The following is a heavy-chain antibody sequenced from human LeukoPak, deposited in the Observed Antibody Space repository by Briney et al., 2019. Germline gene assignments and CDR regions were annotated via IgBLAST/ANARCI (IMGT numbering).Heavy chain of an antibody. V-gene: IGHV4-34*01. CDR2: INHSGST. J-gene: IGHJ4*02. Sequence: SETLSLTCAVYGGSFSGYYWSWIRQPPGKGLEWIGEINHSGSTNYNPSLKSRVTISVDTSKNQFSLKLSSVTAADTAVYYCASLLNYYDSSGYPPYWGQGTLVTVSS. CDR1: GGSFSGYY. D-gene: IGHD3-22*01. CDR3: ASLLNYYDSSGYPPY.